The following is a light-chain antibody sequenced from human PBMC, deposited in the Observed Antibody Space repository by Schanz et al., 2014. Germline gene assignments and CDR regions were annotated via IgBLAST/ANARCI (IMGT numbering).Light chain of an antibody. CDR1: SSDVGGYNY. CDR3: SSYTGSSTQV. J-gene: IGLJ3*02. V-gene: IGLV2-11*01. CDR2: DVT. Sequence: QSALTQPRSVSGSPGQSVTISCTGTSSDVGGYNYVSWYQQHPGKAPKLMIYDVTKRPSGVPDRFSGSKSGNTASLTISGLQAEDEATYYCSSYTGSSTQVFGGGTKLTVL.